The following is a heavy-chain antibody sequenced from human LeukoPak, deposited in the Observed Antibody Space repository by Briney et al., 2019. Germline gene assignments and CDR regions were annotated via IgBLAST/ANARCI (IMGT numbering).Heavy chain of an antibody. CDR1: GYTFTSYD. D-gene: IGHD4-17*01. V-gene: IGHV1-8*01. Sequence: ASVKVSCKASGYTFTSYDINWVRQATGQGLEWMGWMNPNSGNTGYAQKFQGRVTMTRNTSISTAYMELSSLRSEDTAVYYCARGGYDYGDYVFDYWGQGTLVTVSS. J-gene: IGHJ4*02. CDR2: MNPNSGNT. CDR3: ARGGYDYGDYVFDY.